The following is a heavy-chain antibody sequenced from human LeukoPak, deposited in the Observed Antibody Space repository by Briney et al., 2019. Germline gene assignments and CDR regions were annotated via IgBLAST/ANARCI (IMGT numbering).Heavy chain of an antibody. CDR1: GESFSAYF. CDR3: ATRSSTLAAARCFDD. V-gene: IGHV4-34*01. CDR2: VDHRGSP. D-gene: IGHD6-6*01. J-gene: IGHJ4*03. Sequence: SETLSLTCAVHGESFSAYFWSWIRQVPGKGLEGIGEVDHRGSPNYNPPLKSRATISVDTSKNHFSLSLTSVTAADTAVYYCATRSSTLAAARCFDDWGQGTVVTVSS.